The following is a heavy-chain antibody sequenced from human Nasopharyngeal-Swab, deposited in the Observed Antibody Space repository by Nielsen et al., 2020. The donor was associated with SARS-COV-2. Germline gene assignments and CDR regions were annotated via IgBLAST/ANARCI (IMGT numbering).Heavy chain of an antibody. Sequence: WVRQAPGQGLEWMGGINPNFGTTNYAHKFQDRAKITADQSTRTAYMELSSLRSDDTAVYCCARDTIFGLALYYYYGLGVWGQGTTVTVSS. CDR3: ARDTIFGLALYYYYGLGV. D-gene: IGHD3-3*01. J-gene: IGHJ6*02. V-gene: IGHV1-69*01. CDR2: INPNFGTT.